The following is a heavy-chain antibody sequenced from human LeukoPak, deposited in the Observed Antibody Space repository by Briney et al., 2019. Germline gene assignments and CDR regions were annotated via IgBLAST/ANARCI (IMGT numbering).Heavy chain of an antibody. D-gene: IGHD3-10*01. CDR3: AREGHYYGSGTSGGMDV. CDR2: IYYSGST. J-gene: IGHJ6*02. V-gene: IGHV4-59*01. CDR1: GGSISSYY. Sequence: SETLSLTCTVSGGSISSYYWSWMRQPPGKGLEWIGYIYYSGSTNYNPSLKSRVTISVDTSKNQFSLKLNSVTAADTAVYYCAREGHYYGSGTSGGMDVWGQGITVTVSS.